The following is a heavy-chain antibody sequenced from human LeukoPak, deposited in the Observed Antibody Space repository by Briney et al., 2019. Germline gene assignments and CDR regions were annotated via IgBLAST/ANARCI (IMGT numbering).Heavy chain of an antibody. CDR2: IDYSGST. Sequence: PSQTLSLTCTVSGGSISSGNYYWSWIRQPPGKGLEWIGYIDYSGSTKYNPPLRGRVTISVDTSKKQFSLKLTSVTAADTAVYYCARARYDSSGYYSWFDYWGQGTLVTVSS. CDR1: GGSISSGNYY. CDR3: ARARYDSSGYYSWFDY. J-gene: IGHJ4*02. V-gene: IGHV4-61*01. D-gene: IGHD3-22*01.